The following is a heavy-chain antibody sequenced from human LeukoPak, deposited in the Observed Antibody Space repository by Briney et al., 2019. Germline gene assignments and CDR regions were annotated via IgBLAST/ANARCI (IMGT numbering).Heavy chain of an antibody. J-gene: IGHJ4*02. D-gene: IGHD3-10*01. CDR3: AREGYYGSGSYYKY. Sequence: SETLSLTCTVSGGSISSYYWTWIRQPPGKGLEWIGYIFHTGATNYNPSLKSRVTISVDTSKNQFSLKLSSVTAADTAVYYCAREGYYGSGSYYKYWGQGTLVTVSS. CDR1: GGSISSYY. V-gene: IGHV4-59*12. CDR2: IFHTGAT.